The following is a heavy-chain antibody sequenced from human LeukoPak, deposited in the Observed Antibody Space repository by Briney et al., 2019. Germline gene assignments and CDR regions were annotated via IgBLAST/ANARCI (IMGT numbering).Heavy chain of an antibody. D-gene: IGHD3-22*01. Sequence: GGSPRLSCAASGFTFSTYWMTWVRQAPGKGLEWVANIKQDGSAKYYVDSLRGRFSISRDNVKNSLFLQMNSLSAEDTAVYYCARCPYDSTGYYSVPSHLDYWGQGTLVTVSS. J-gene: IGHJ4*02. V-gene: IGHV3-7*01. CDR3: ARCPYDSTGYYSVPSHLDY. CDR1: GFTFSTYW. CDR2: IKQDGSAK.